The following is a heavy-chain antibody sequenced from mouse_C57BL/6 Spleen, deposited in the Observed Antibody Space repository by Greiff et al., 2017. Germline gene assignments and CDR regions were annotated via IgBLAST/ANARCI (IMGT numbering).Heavy chain of an antibody. CDR2: IYPSDSET. J-gene: IGHJ2*01. V-gene: IGHV1-61*01. Sequence: QVQLQQPGAELVRPGSSVKLSCKASGYTFTSYWMDWVKQRPGQGLEWIGNIYPSDSETHYNQKFKGKATLTVDKSSSTAYMQRSSLTSEDSAVYYCARRGLLRFDYWGQGTTLTVSS. CDR3: ARRGLLRFDY. CDR1: GYTFTSYW. D-gene: IGHD1-1*01.